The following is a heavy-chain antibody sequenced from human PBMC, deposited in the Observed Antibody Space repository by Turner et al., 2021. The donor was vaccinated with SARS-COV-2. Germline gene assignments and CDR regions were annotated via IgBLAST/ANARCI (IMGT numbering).Heavy chain of an antibody. CDR3: AKGDDSRKSGLL. Sequence: QVQLQQWGAGLLKPSETLSLTCAFYGGSFSGYYWTWIREPPEKGMEWIGEIHPSGTTYHNPSLKGRVTMSVDTSKNQFYLKVSSVTAADTAVYYCAKGDDSRKSGLLWGQGTLVTVSS. CDR2: IHPSGTT. J-gene: IGHJ4*02. V-gene: IGHV4-34*02. CDR1: GGSFSGYY. D-gene: IGHD2-15*01.